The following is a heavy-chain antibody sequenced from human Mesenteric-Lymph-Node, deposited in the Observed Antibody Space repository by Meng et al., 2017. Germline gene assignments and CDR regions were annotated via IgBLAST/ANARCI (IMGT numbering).Heavy chain of an antibody. Sequence: QVQLQESGPGLVKPSQTLSLTCTVSGGSISSGGHSWSWIRQHPGKGLEGIAYIYYSGSTYYNPSLKSRVILSVDTSKNQFSLKLSSVTAADTAVYYCARVDSSGYFLDYWGQGTLVTVSS. V-gene: IGHV4-31*03. CDR2: IYYSGST. D-gene: IGHD3-22*01. J-gene: IGHJ4*01. CDR3: ARVDSSGYFLDY. CDR1: GGSISSGGHS.